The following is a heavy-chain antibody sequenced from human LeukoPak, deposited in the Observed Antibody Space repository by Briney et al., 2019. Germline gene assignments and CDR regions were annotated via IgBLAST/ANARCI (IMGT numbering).Heavy chain of an antibody. D-gene: IGHD6-6*01. J-gene: IGHJ3*02. Sequence: EASVKVSCKASGGTFSSYAISWVRQAPGQGLEWMGGIIPIFGTANYAQKFQGRVTITTDESTSTAYMELSSLRFEDTAVYYCARVRSSSMNAFDIWGQGTMVTVSS. CDR3: ARVRSSSMNAFDI. CDR1: GGTFSSYA. V-gene: IGHV1-69*05. CDR2: IIPIFGTA.